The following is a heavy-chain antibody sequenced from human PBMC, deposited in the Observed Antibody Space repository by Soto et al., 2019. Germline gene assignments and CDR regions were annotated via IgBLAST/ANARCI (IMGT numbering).Heavy chain of an antibody. J-gene: IGHJ4*02. D-gene: IGHD5-12*01. V-gene: IGHV3-73*01. CDR3: TRHFRDGYNWADY. CDR2: IRSKANSYAT. Sequence: EVQLVESGGGLVQPGGSLKLSCAASGFTFSGSAMHWVRQASGKGLEWVGRIRSKANSYATAYAASVKGRFTISRDDSKNRAYLQMNSLKTEDTAVYYCTRHFRDGYNWADYWGQGTLVTVSS. CDR1: GFTFSGSA.